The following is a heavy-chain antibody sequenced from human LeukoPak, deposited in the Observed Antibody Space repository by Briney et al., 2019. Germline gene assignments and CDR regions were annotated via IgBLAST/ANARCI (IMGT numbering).Heavy chain of an antibody. CDR1: GYTFTDYD. CDR2: MNPNSGDT. J-gene: IGHJ3*01. D-gene: IGHD5-18*01. CDR3: ARRYDYGWVGFDW. V-gene: IGHV1-8*03. Sequence: ASVKVSCKASGYTFTDYDINWVRQASGQGREWMGWMNPNSGDTGHAQKFQGRVSLTRNISINAAYMELSSLISDDTAVYYCARRYDYGWVGFDWWGQGTMVTVSS.